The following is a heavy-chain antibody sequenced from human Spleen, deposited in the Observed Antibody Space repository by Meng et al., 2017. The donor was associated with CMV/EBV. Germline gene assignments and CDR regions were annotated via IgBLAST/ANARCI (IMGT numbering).Heavy chain of an antibody. D-gene: IGHD3-10*01. CDR3: ARVGSGRGYLDY. V-gene: IGHV1-18*01. J-gene: IGHJ4*02. CDR2: ISPYNGNT. Sequence: ASVKVSCKASGYTFTDNGINWVRQAPGQGLEWMGWISPYNGNTNYAQRFQGRVTMTTDTSTSTAYMELRSLRSDDTAVDYCARVGSGRGYLDYWGQGTLVTVSS. CDR1: GYTFTDNG.